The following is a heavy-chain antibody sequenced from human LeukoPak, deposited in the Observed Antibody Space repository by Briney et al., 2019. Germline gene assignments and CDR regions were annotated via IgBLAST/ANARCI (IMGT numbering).Heavy chain of an antibody. CDR2: ISAYNGNT. J-gene: IGHJ4*02. CDR3: AREGGDYGDLDY. Sequence: AAVKVSCKASGYTFTSFGISWVRQAPGQGLEWVGWISAYNGNTNYAQRLQGRVTMTTDTSTTTAYMELRSLRYDDTAVYYCAREGGDYGDLDYWGQGTLVTVSS. CDR1: GYTFTSFG. D-gene: IGHD4-17*01. V-gene: IGHV1-18*01.